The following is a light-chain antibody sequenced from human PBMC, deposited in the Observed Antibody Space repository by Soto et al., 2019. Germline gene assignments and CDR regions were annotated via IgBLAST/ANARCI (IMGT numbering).Light chain of an antibody. V-gene: IGLV2-11*01. CDR2: DVI. CDR1: NSDVGAYIY. Sequence: QTVLTQPRPVSGSPGQSVTFSCTGTNSDVGAYIYVSWYQQHPGKAPKLIIYDVIKRPSGVPDRFSGSKSGNTASLTISRLQAEDEADYYCCSYAGGYTHVFGTGTKVTVL. CDR3: CSYAGGYTHV. J-gene: IGLJ1*01.